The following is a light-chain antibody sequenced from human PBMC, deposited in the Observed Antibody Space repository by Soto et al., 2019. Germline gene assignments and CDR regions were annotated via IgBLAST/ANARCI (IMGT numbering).Light chain of an antibody. J-gene: IGKJ2*01. Sequence: DIQMTQSPSTLSASVGDRVTITCRASQSVTNWLAWYQQKPGKAPNLLIYDASRLQSGIPSRFSGSGSGTEFTLTISSLQPDDFATYYCQQYTAYPYTFGRGPKLEIK. V-gene: IGKV1-5*01. CDR1: QSVTNW. CDR2: DAS. CDR3: QQYTAYPYT.